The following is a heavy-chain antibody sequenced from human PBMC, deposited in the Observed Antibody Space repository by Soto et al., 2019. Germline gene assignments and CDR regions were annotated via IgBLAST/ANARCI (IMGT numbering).Heavy chain of an antibody. D-gene: IGHD2-21*02. CDR3: ARVGDCGGDCYVDY. Sequence: QVQLQESAPGLVKPSQILSLTCTVSGGSISSGGYYWSWIRQHPGKGLEWIGYIYYSGRTYYNPSLKIRGTISVGTSKNHLALKLSSVTAADEAVYYCARVGDCGGDCYVDYWGQGTLVTVSS. J-gene: IGHJ4*02. CDR1: GGSISSGGYY. CDR2: IYYSGRT. V-gene: IGHV4-31*03.